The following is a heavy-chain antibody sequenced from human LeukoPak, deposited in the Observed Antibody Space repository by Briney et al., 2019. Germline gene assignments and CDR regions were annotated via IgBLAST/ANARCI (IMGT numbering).Heavy chain of an antibody. J-gene: IGHJ5*02. CDR2: IIPIFGTA. CDR3: ARSAGTGYNWFDP. D-gene: IGHD6-13*01. CDR1: GGTFSSYA. V-gene: IGHV1-69*01. Sequence: SVKVSCKASGGTFSSYAISWVRQAPGQGPEWMGGIIPIFGTANYAQKFQGRVTITADESTSTAYMELSSLRSEDTAVYYCARSAGTGYNWFDPWGQGTLVTVSS.